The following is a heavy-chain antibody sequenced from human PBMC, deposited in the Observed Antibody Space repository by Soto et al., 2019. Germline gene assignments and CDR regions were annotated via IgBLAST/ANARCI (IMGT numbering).Heavy chain of an antibody. D-gene: IGHD3-16*01. V-gene: IGHV2-5*02. CDR3: AHSSRDVYVQLVFFAS. J-gene: IGHJ4*02. Sequence: QITLKESGPTLVKPTQTLTMTCTFSGFSLTSSGVGVGWIRQPPGKALEWLALIYWDDDKIYTPSLKTRLTITKDTSNNQVVLAMTTMDPVVTATYYCAHSSRDVYVQLVFFASRGQGALVTVSS. CDR2: IYWDDDK. CDR1: GFSLTSSGVG.